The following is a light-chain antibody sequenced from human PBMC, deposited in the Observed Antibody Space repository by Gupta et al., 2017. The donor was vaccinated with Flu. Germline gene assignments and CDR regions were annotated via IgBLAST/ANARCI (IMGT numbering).Light chain of an antibody. CDR1: QSVSSN. CDR2: GAS. J-gene: IGKJ4*01. V-gene: IGKV3-15*01. CDR3: QQDNTLLA. Sequence: SPATLSVSPGERATRSCRDSQSVSSNLEWYQQKPGQAPRLIIYGASNRATGIPDRFSGGGYGKEFTLTSSRRQYEDFAVYYGQQDNTLLAFGGGTKVEIK.